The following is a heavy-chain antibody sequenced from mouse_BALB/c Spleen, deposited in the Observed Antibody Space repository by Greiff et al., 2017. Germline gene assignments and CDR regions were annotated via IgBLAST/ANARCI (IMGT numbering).Heavy chain of an antibody. Sequence: EVQRVESGGDLVKPGGSLKLSCAASGFTFSSYGMSWVRQTPDKRLEWVATISSGGSYTYYPDSVKGRFSISRDNAKNTLYLQMSSLKSEDTAMYYCARQKLTFYAMDYWGQGTSVTVSA. CDR2: ISSGGSYT. CDR3: ARQKLTFYAMDY. D-gene: IGHD4-1*01. V-gene: IGHV5-6*01. CDR1: GFTFSSYG. J-gene: IGHJ4*01.